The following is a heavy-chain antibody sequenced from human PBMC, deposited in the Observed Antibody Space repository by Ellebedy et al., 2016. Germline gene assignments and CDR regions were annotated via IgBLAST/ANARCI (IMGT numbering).Heavy chain of an antibody. D-gene: IGHD3-3*01. J-gene: IGHJ5*02. V-gene: IGHV4-34*01. CDR1: GGSFSGYY. CDR2: INHSGST. CDR3: ARVGVAGWFDP. Sequence: SETLSLTCAVYGGSFSGYYWSWIRQPPGKGLEWIGEINHSGSTNYNPSLKSRVTISVDTSKNQFSLKLSSVTAADTAVYYCARVGVAGWFDPWGQGTLVTVSS.